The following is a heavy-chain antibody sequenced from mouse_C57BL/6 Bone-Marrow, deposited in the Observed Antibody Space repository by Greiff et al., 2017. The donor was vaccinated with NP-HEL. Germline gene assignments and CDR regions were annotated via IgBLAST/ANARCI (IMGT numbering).Heavy chain of an antibody. CDR1: GYTFTSYG. CDR2: IYPRSGNT. D-gene: IGHD1-1*01. J-gene: IGHJ1*03. Sequence: QVQLQESGAELARPGASVKLSCKASGYTFTSYGISWVKQRTGQGLEWIGEIYPRSGNTYYNEKFKGKATLTADKSSSTAYMELRSLASEDSAVYIWAKRRSDSSYGWYFDGWGTGTTVTVSS. CDR3: AKRRSDSSYGWYFDG. V-gene: IGHV1-81*01.